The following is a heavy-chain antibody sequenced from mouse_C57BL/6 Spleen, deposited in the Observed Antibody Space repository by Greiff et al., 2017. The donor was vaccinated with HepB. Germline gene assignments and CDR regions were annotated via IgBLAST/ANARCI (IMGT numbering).Heavy chain of an antibody. CDR3: ARGPYDYDEDYAMDY. Sequence: VQLKESGPELVKPGASVKISCKASGYSFTGYYMNWVKQSPEKSLEWIGEINPSTGGTTYNQKFKAKATLTVDKSSSTAYMQLKSLTSEDSAVYYCARGPYDYDEDYAMDYWGQGTSVTVSS. J-gene: IGHJ4*01. V-gene: IGHV1-42*01. CDR1: GYSFTGYY. D-gene: IGHD2-4*01. CDR2: INPSTGGT.